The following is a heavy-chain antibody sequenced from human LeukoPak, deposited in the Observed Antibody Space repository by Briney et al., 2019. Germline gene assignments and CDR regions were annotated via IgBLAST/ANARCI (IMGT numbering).Heavy chain of an antibody. J-gene: IGHJ6*03. CDR3: ARKPNAPYYYYYMDV. Sequence: SETLSLTCAVSGYSISSGYYWGWIRQPPGKGLEWIGSIYHSGSTYYNPSLTSRVTISVDTSKNQFSLKLSSVTAADTAVYYCARKPNAPYYYYYMDVWGKGTTVTVSS. CDR2: IYHSGST. V-gene: IGHV4-38-2*01. CDR1: GYSISSGYY. D-gene: IGHD1-14*01.